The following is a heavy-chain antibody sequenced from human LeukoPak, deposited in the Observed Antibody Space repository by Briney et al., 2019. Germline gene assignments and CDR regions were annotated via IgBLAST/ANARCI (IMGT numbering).Heavy chain of an antibody. D-gene: IGHD1-26*01. CDR3: ARVRSRSNDY. CDR2: INSDGSST. Sequence: GGALRLSCEASGFAFSSDWMHLVRQAPGKGLVWVSRINSDGSSTSYADSVKGRFTISRDNAKNTLYLQMNSLRAEDTAVYYCARVRSRSNDYWGQGTLVTVSS. J-gene: IGHJ4*02. V-gene: IGHV3-74*01. CDR1: GFAFSSDW.